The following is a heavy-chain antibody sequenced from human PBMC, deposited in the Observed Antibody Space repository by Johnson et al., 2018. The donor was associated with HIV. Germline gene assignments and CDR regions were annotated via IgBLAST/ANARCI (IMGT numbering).Heavy chain of an antibody. D-gene: IGHD5-24*01. CDR3: AREGDGYNYEAFDI. V-gene: IGHV3-74*01. Sequence: VQLVESGGGLVQPGGSLRLSCAASGFTFSSYWMHWVRQAPGKGLVWVSRINSDGSSTSYADSVKGRFTISRDNAKNTLYLQMNSLRAEDTAVYYCAREGDGYNYEAFDIWGQGTMVTVSS. CDR2: INSDGSST. J-gene: IGHJ3*02. CDR1: GFTFSSYW.